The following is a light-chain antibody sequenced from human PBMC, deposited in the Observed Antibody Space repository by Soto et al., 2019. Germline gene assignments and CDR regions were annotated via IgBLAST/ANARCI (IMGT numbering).Light chain of an antibody. CDR3: ISYADSNSFV. Sequence: QSALTQPPSASGSLGQSVTISCTGTSSDVGGYNFVSWYQQHPGKAPKLLIYEVSKWPSGVPDRFSGSKSGNTAFLTVSGLQAEDEADYYCISYADSNSFVFGTGTKVTVL. CDR1: SSDVGGYNF. CDR2: EVS. V-gene: IGLV2-8*01. J-gene: IGLJ1*01.